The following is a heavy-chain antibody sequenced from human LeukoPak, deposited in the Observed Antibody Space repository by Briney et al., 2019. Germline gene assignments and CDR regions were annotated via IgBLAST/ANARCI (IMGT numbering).Heavy chain of an antibody. CDR3: ARGYCSGGSCYPTDY. J-gene: IGHJ4*02. D-gene: IGHD2-15*01. CDR2: ISYDGSNK. Sequence: GGSLRLSCAASGFTFSSYGMHWVRQAPGKGLEWVAVISYDGSNKYYADSVKGRFTISRDNSKNTLYLQMNSLRAEDTAVYYCARGYCSGGSCYPTDYWGQGTLVTVSS. CDR1: GFTFSSYG. V-gene: IGHV3-30*03.